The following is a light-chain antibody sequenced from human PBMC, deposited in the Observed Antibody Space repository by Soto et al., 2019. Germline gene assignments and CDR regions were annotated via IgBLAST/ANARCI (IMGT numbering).Light chain of an antibody. Sequence: QSALTQPASVSGSPGQSITISCTGTSSDVGGYNYVSWYQQHPGKAPKLMIYDVINRPSGVSNRFSGSKSGNTASLTISGLQAEDEADYYCGSYTSSSTRVFGGGTKVTVL. CDR1: SSDVGGYNY. V-gene: IGLV2-14*01. CDR2: DVI. CDR3: GSYTSSSTRV. J-gene: IGLJ2*01.